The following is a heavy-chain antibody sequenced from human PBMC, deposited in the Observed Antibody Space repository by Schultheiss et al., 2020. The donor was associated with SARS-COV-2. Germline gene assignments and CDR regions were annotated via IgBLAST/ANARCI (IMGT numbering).Heavy chain of an antibody. D-gene: IGHD2-8*01. Sequence: SETLSLTCTVSGGSISSGDYYWSWIRQPPGKGLEWIGEINHSGSTNYNPSLKSRLTISVDTSKNQFSLKLSSVTAADTAVYYCASDKYCTNGVCYPSSAQTNDAFDIWGQGTMVTVSS. V-gene: IGHV4-39*07. J-gene: IGHJ3*02. CDR1: GGSISSGDYY. CDR3: ASDKYCTNGVCYPSSAQTNDAFDI. CDR2: INHSGST.